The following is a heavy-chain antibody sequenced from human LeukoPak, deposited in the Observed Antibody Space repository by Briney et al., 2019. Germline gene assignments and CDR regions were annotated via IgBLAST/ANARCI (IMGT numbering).Heavy chain of an antibody. D-gene: IGHD3-9*01. V-gene: IGHV3-7*01. J-gene: IGHJ3*02. CDR3: AREDYDILTDQQGAFDI. CDR2: IKQDGSEK. Sequence: PAGSLRLSCAASGFTFSSYWMSWVRQAPGKGLEWVGNIKQDGSEKYYVDSVKGRFTISRDNAKNSLYLQMNSLRAEDTAVYYCAREDYDILTDQQGAFDIWGQGTMVTVSS. CDR1: GFTFSSYW.